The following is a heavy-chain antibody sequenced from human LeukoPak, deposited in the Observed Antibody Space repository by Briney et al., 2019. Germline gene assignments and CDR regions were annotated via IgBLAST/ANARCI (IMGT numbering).Heavy chain of an antibody. J-gene: IGHJ4*02. CDR1: GLTLSNVW. Sequence: PGGSLTPSCAVSGLTLSNVWMNWVRQAPGKGLEWVGRIKSKTAGGTTDFAAPVKGRFTISRDDSKNTLYLQMNSLTSEDTGVYYCSQGSGQYYDYWGQGTLVTVSS. D-gene: IGHD2-15*01. CDR3: SQGSGQYYDY. CDR2: IKSKTAGGTT. V-gene: IGHV3-15*07.